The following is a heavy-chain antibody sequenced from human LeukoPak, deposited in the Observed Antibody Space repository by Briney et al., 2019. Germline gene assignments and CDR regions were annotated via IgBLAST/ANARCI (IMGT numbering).Heavy chain of an antibody. J-gene: IGHJ3*02. CDR3: ARRNYRLLDDAFDI. D-gene: IGHD2-21*02. CDR1: GYGFTTYW. Sequence: GESLKISCKGSGYGFTTYWIAWVRQMPGKGLEWMGFIYPGDSDTRYSPSFQGQVTISADKSISTAYLQWSSLQASDTAMYYCARRNYRLLDDAFDIWGQGTMVTVSS. CDR2: IYPGDSDT. V-gene: IGHV5-51*01.